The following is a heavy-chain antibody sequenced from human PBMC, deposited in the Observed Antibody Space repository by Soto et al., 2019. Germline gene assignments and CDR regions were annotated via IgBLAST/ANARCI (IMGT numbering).Heavy chain of an antibody. CDR2: LSGSGGST. D-gene: IGHD5-18*01. Sequence: EVQLLESGGGLVQPGGSLRLSCAASGFTFSSYAMSWVRQAPGKGLEWVSALSGSGGSTYYAVYVKGRFTISRDNSKNTLYLQMNSLRAEDRAVYYCAKLLGGRVYSYGYHGYWGQGTLVTVSS. J-gene: IGHJ4*02. CDR1: GFTFSSYA. CDR3: AKLLGGRVYSYGYHGY. V-gene: IGHV3-23*01.